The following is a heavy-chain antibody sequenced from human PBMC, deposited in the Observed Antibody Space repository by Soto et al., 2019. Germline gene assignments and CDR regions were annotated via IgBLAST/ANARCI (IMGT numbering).Heavy chain of an antibody. V-gene: IGHV3-23*01. CDR1: GFTFSSHG. Sequence: GSVRPSCPAAGFTFSSHGISWVRQALGKGLGWAPAGRGSGGSTSYADSVKGRFTISRDNSTNTLYLQMNSLRAEDTAVYYCAKEEGPPYYEFCSGYYYYRMDVWGQATTVAVS. D-gene: IGHD3-3*01. CDR3: AKEEGPPYYEFCSGYYYYRMDV. CDR2: GRGSGGST. J-gene: IGHJ6*02.